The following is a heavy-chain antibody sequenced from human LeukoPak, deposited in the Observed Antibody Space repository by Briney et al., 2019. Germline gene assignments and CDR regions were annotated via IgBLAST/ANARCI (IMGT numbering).Heavy chain of an antibody. CDR3: ARGSHAFDV. V-gene: IGHV3-74*01. CDR2: INSDGSST. CDR1: GFTFSNYW. Sequence: QTGGSLKLSCAASGFTFSNYWMHWVRQAPGKGLEWVSRINSDGSSTNYADSVKGRFTISRDNANNTLSLQMNSLGAEDTAVYYCARGSHAFDVWGQGTMVTVSS. D-gene: IGHD3-10*01. J-gene: IGHJ3*01.